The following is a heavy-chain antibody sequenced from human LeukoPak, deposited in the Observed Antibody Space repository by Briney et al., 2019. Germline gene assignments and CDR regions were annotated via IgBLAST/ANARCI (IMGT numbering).Heavy chain of an antibody. CDR2: ISAYNGNT. J-gene: IGHJ4*02. V-gene: IGHV1-18*01. CDR1: GYTFTSYG. D-gene: IGHD6-6*01. CDR3: ARDSRSSSSSEVDY. Sequence: ASVKVSCKASGYTFTSYGISWVRQAPGQGLEWMGWISAYNGNTNYAQKFQGRVTITADESTSTAYMELSSLRSEDTAVYYCARDSRSSSSSEVDYWGQGTLVTVSS.